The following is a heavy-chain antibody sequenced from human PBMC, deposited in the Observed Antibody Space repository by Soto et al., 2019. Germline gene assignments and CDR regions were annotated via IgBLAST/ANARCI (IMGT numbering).Heavy chain of an antibody. V-gene: IGHV4-61*01. J-gene: IGHJ6*02. Sequence: SETLSLTCTVSGGSVSSGIYYWSWIRHPPGKGLEWIGYIYYSGSTNYNPSLKSRVTISVDTSKNQFSLKLSSVTAADTAVYYCARDRVYCGGDCYSEIYYYYGMDVWGQGTTVTVSS. D-gene: IGHD2-21*02. CDR2: IYYSGST. CDR3: ARDRVYCGGDCYSEIYYYYGMDV. CDR1: GGSVSSGIYY.